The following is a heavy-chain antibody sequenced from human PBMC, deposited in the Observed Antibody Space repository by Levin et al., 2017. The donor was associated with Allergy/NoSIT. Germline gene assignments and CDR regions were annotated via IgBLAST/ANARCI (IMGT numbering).Heavy chain of an antibody. CDR1: GYTFTSYF. J-gene: IGHJ4*02. CDR2: INPGGGGT. V-gene: IGHV1-46*01. Sequence: ASVKVSCKASGYTFTSYFLYWVRQAPGQGLEWMGLINPGGGGTTYAQKFQGRVNMTRDTSTSTLYMELNSLKSEDTAVYYCARDRPYGDYEMDYWGPGTLVTVSS. CDR3: ARDRPYGDYEMDY. D-gene: IGHD4-17*01.